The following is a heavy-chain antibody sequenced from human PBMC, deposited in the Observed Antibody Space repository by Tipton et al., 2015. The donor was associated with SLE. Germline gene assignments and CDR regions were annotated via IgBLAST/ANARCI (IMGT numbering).Heavy chain of an antibody. V-gene: IGHV3-23*01. CDR1: GFTFSSYA. Sequence: SLRLSCAASGFTFSSYAMSWVRQAPGKGLEWVSAISGSGGSTYYADSAKGRFTISRDNSKNTLYLQMNSLRAEDTAVYYCAKRGVQGVIPDYWGQGTLVTVSS. D-gene: IGHD3-10*01. J-gene: IGHJ4*02. CDR2: ISGSGGST. CDR3: AKRGVQGVIPDY.